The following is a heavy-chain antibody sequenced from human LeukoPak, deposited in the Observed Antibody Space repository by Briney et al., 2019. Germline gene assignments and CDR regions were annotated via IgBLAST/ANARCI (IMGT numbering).Heavy chain of an antibody. D-gene: IGHD2-2*01. V-gene: IGHV1-2*06. CDR3: ARSPLTYCSSTSCYGLDP. Sequence: ASVKVSCKASGYTFTGYYTHWVRQAPGQGLEWMGRINPNSGGTNYAQKFQGRVTMTRDTSISTAYMELSRLRSDDTAVYYCARSPLTYCSSTSCYGLDPWGQGTLVTVSS. CDR2: INPNSGGT. J-gene: IGHJ5*02. CDR1: GYTFTGYY.